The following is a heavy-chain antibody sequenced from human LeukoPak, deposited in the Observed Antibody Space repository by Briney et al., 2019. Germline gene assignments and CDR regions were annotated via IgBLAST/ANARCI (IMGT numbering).Heavy chain of an antibody. CDR2: INHSGST. CDR3: ARRRGAVAGTIDY. D-gene: IGHD6-19*01. Sequence: SETLSLTCAVYGGSFSGYYWSWIRQPPGKGLEWIGEINHSGSTNYNPSLKSRVTISVDTSKNQFSLKLSSVTAADTAVYYCARRRGAVAGTIDYWGQGTLVTVSS. CDR1: GGSFSGYY. V-gene: IGHV4-34*01. J-gene: IGHJ4*02.